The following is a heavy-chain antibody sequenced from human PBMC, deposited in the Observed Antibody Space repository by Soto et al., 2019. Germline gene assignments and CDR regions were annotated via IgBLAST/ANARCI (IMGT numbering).Heavy chain of an antibody. CDR3: AKDRRTYYDFWSASAGYGMDV. Sequence: QVQLVESGGGVVQPGRSLRLSCAASGFTFSSYGMHWVRQAPGKGLEWVAVISYDGSNKYYADSVKGRFTISRDNSKNTLYLQMNSLRAEDTAVYYCAKDRRTYYDFWSASAGYGMDVWGQGTTVTVSS. J-gene: IGHJ6*02. CDR1: GFTFSSYG. CDR2: ISYDGSNK. D-gene: IGHD3-3*01. V-gene: IGHV3-30*18.